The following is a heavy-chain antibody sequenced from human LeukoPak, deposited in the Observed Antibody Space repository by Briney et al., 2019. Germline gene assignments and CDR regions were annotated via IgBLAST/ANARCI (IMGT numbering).Heavy chain of an antibody. CDR3: ARGHGSYYYMDV. CDR1: GGPISSYY. J-gene: IGHJ6*03. Sequence: PSETLSLTCTVSGGPISSYYWSWIRQSAGKGLEWIGRIYTSGNTNYNPSLKSRVTISLDKSKNQFSLNLSSVTAADTAVYYCARGHGSYYYMDVWGKGTTVTVSS. V-gene: IGHV4-4*07. D-gene: IGHD6-25*01. CDR2: IYTSGNT.